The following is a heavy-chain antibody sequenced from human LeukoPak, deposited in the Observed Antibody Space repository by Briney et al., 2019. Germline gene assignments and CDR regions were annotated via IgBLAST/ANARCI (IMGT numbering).Heavy chain of an antibody. V-gene: IGHV3-9*01. CDR2: ISWNSGSI. Sequence: GRSLRLSCAASGFTFDDYAMHWVRQAPGKGLEWVSGISWNSGSIGYADSVKGRFTISRDNAKNSLYLQMNSLRAEDTALYYCAKDRRYSSSWAFDYWGQGTLVTASS. D-gene: IGHD6-13*01. J-gene: IGHJ4*02. CDR3: AKDRRYSSSWAFDY. CDR1: GFTFDDYA.